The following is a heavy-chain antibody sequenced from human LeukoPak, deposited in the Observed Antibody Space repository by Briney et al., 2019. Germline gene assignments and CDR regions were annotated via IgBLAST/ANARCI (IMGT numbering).Heavy chain of an antibody. D-gene: IGHD3-10*01. J-gene: IGHJ4*02. CDR2: ISWNSGSI. V-gene: IGHV3-9*01. Sequence: PGRSLRLSCAASGFTFDDYAMHWVRQAPGKGLEWVSGISWNSGSIGYADSVKGRFTISRDNSKNTLYLQMNSLRAEDTAVYYCAKDISYMVRGMGFDYWGQGTLVTVSS. CDR1: GFTFDDYA. CDR3: AKDISYMVRGMGFDY.